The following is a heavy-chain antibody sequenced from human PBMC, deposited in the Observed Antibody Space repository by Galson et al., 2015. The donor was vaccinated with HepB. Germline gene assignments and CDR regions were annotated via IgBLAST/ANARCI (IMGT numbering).Heavy chain of an antibody. D-gene: IGHD6-19*01. CDR3: GRSLAAGTWWFDP. V-gene: IGHV3-7*03. CDR1: GFTFSSYA. CDR2: IQQDGSEW. Sequence: SLRLSCAASGFTFSSYAMSWVRQAPGQGLEWVATIQQDGSEWAYVDSVQGRFPISRDNAKNLLFLQMNSLKDEDTAVYYCGRSLAAGTWWFDPWGQGTLVTVSS. J-gene: IGHJ5*02.